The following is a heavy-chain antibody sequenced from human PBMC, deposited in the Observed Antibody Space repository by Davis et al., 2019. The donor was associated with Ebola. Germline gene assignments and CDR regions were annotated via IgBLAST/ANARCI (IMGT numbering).Heavy chain of an antibody. CDR2: ISATGVDK. Sequence: PGGSLRLSCAASGFTFSNYAMSWVRQAPGGGLEWVAGISATGVDKKYADSVRGRFSISRDDSKNTLYLQMDSLRAEDTAVFYCAEGGTNNFLGANWGQGTLVTVSP. CDR3: AEGGTNNFLGAN. V-gene: IGHV3-23*01. J-gene: IGHJ4*02. D-gene: IGHD2-8*01. CDR1: GFTFSNYA.